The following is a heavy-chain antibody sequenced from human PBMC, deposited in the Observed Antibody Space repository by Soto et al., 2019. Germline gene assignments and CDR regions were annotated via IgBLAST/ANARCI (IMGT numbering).Heavy chain of an antibody. CDR2: IYYSGST. Sequence: PSATLSLTCSVSGSSNSSSSYYRGWIRLPPGKGLEWIGSIYYSGSTYYNPSLKSRVTISVDTSKNQFSLKLSSVTAADTAVYYCARHAVHNSGFTDYWGQGTLVTVSS. J-gene: IGHJ4*02. D-gene: IGHD6-19*01. CDR1: GSSNSSSSYY. CDR3: ARHAVHNSGFTDY. V-gene: IGHV4-39*01.